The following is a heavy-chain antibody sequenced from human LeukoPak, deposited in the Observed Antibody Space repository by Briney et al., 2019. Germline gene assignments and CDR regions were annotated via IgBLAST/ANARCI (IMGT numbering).Heavy chain of an antibody. Sequence: GGSLRLSCAASGFTVSSNYMSWVRQAPGKGLEWVSVIYSGGSTYYADSVKGRFTISRDNSKNTLYLQMNSLRAEDTAVYYCAREYYYCGSGNFGGKAFDYWGQGTLVTVSS. J-gene: IGHJ4*02. CDR3: AREYYYCGSGNFGGKAFDY. CDR1: GFTVSSNY. V-gene: IGHV3-53*01. D-gene: IGHD3-10*01. CDR2: IYSGGST.